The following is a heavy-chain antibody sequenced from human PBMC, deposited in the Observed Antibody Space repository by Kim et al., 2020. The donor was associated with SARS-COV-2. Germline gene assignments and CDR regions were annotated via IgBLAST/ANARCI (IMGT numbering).Heavy chain of an antibody. D-gene: IGHD4-17*01. J-gene: IGHJ3*02. Sequence: SETLSLTCAVSGGSISSSNWWSWVRQPPGKGLEWIGEIYHSGSTNYNPSLKSRVTISVDKSKNQFSLKLSSVTAADTAVYYCASSVDGDEPTDAFDIWGQGTMVTVSS. CDR2: IYHSGST. V-gene: IGHV4-4*02. CDR1: GGSISSSNW. CDR3: ASSVDGDEPTDAFDI.